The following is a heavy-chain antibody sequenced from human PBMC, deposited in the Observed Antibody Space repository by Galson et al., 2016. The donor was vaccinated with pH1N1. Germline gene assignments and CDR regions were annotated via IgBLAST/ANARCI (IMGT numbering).Heavy chain of an antibody. J-gene: IGHJ4*02. CDR2: ISTSGGPI. V-gene: IGHV3-48*03. D-gene: IGHD4-23*01. CDR1: GFTFSSYE. Sequence: SLRLSCATSGFTFSSYEMNWVRQAPGKGLEWISFISTSGGPIYYADSVKGRFTISRDNAKNSLYLQMNSLRVEDTAVYYCARYGGYFDYWGQGTLVTVSS. CDR3: ARYGGYFDY.